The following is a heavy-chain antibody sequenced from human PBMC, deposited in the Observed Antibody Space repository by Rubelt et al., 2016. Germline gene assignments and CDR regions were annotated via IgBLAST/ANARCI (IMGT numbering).Heavy chain of an antibody. CDR3: ARDQTAGDYYGSGSYYGF. CDR1: RFTFSNYA. Sequence: EVQLVESGGGLVQPGGSLRLSCAASRFTFSNYAMTWVRQAPGEGLEWVSTISGSGDSTYYADSVKGRFTISRDNAKNSLYLQMKSLRAEDTAVYYCARDQTAGDYYGSGSYYGFWGQGTLVTVSS. D-gene: IGHD3-10*01. CDR2: ISGSGDST. J-gene: IGHJ4*02. V-gene: IGHV3-23*04.